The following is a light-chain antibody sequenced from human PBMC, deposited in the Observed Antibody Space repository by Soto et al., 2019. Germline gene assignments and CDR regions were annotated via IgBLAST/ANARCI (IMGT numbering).Light chain of an antibody. V-gene: IGKV1-39*01. CDR3: QQSDTTPWT. Sequence: IQMTQSPSSLSASVGDRVTITCRASQSISSYLNWYQQKPGKAPKLLIYEASSLQSGVPSRFSGSGSGTDFTLTVSSLQPDDFATYYCQQSDTTPWTFGQGTKV. CDR1: QSISSY. J-gene: IGKJ1*01. CDR2: EAS.